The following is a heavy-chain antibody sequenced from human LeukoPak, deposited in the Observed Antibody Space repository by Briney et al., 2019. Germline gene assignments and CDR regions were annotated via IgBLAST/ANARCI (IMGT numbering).Heavy chain of an antibody. J-gene: IGHJ3*02. Sequence: PSGTLSLTCAVAAGSISSSNWWSWVRQPPGKGLEWIGEIYHSGSTNYNPSLKSRVTISVDKSKNQFSLKLSSVTAADTAAYYCAREIVVVVAATPNAFDIWGQGTMVTVSS. CDR3: AREIVVVVAATPNAFDI. CDR1: AGSISSSNW. V-gene: IGHV4-4*02. D-gene: IGHD2-15*01. CDR2: IYHSGST.